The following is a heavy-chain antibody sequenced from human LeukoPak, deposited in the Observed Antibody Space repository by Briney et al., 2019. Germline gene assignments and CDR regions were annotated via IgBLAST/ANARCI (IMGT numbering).Heavy chain of an antibody. CDR2: ISGSGGYT. Sequence: GGSLRLSCAACGFTLNSYAMSWVRQAPGKGLEWVSGISGSGGYTYYADTVNGRFTIPRDNTKNTLYLQMSSLRAQDTAVYYCAKRSSLNYFDSWGQGTLVTVSS. CDR1: GFTLNSYA. D-gene: IGHD3-16*01. CDR3: AKRSSLNYFDS. J-gene: IGHJ4*02. V-gene: IGHV3-23*01.